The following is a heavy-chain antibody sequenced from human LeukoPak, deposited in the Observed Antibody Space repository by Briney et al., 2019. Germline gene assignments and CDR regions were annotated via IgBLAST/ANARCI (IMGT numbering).Heavy chain of an antibody. D-gene: IGHD2-2*01. CDR3: ARDYEYQLLSYYMDV. Sequence: ASVKVSCKASGYTFTSYYMHWVRQAPGQGLEWMGIINPSGGSTSYAQKFQGRVTMTRDMSTSTVYMELSSLRSEDTAVYYCARDYEYQLLSYYMDVWGKGTTVTVSS. J-gene: IGHJ6*03. V-gene: IGHV1-46*01. CDR1: GYTFTSYY. CDR2: INPSGGST.